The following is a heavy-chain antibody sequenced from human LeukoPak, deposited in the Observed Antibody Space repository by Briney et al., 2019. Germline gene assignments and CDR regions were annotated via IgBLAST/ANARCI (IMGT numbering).Heavy chain of an antibody. CDR2: ISVYNGNT. CDR1: GYTFTSYA. Sequence: ASVKVSCKASGYTFTSYAMHWVRQAPGQGLEWMGWISVYNGNTKYAQKLQGRVTMTTDTSTSTAYMELRSLRSDDTAVYYCARDSAYGMDVWGQGTTVTVSS. V-gene: IGHV1-18*01. J-gene: IGHJ6*02. CDR3: ARDSAYGMDV.